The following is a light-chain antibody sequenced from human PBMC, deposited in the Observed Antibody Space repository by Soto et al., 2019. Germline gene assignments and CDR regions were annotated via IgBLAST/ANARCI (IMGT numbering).Light chain of an antibody. CDR3: LQDSTSPRT. CDR2: ASS. CDR1: QDIRNE. Sequence: AIQMTQSPLSLSASVGDRVTITCRASQDIRNELAWYQQRPGKAPNLLIYASSTLQSGVPSRFRGSGSGTDFTLTISSLQTDDFATYYCLQDSTSPRTFGQVTKVEI. V-gene: IGKV1-6*01. J-gene: IGKJ1*01.